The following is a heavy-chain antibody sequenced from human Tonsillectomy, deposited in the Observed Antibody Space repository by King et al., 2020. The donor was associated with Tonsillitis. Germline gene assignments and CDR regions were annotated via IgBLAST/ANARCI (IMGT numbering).Heavy chain of an antibody. J-gene: IGHJ3*02. V-gene: IGHV1-69*01. CDR3: ARDEGFGDRDPNYDAFDI. CDR2: IIPIFGTA. Sequence: QLVQSGAEVKKPGSSVKVSCKASGGTFSSYAISWVRQAPGQGLEWMGGIIPIFGTANYAQKFQGRLTITADESTSTAYMELSSLRSEDTAVYYCARDEGFGDRDPNYDAFDIWGQGTMVTVSS. CDR1: GGTFSSYA. D-gene: IGHD3-10*01.